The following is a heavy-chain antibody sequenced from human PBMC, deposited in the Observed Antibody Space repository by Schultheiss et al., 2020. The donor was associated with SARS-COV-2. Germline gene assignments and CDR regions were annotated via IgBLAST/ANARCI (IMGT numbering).Heavy chain of an antibody. V-gene: IGHV4-34*11. J-gene: IGHJ6*03. Sequence: GSLRLSCAVYGGSFSGYYWSWIRQPPGKGLEWIGYLYNSGSTNYNPSLKSRVTMSVDTSKSQFSLRLRSVTAADTAIYFCSRGRTSVIPSPVLGLGPHYFSYYMDVWGKGTTVTVSS. CDR1: GGSFSGYY. CDR3: SRGRTSVIPSPVLGLGPHYFSYYMDV. CDR2: LYNSGST. D-gene: IGHD4-11*01.